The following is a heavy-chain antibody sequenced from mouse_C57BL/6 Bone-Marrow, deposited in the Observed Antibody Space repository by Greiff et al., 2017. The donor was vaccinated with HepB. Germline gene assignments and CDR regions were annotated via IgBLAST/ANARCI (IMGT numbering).Heavy chain of an antibody. Sequence: QVQLQQSGPGLVQPSQSLSITCTVSGFSLTSYGVHWVRQSPGKGLEWLGVIWRGGSTDYNAAFMSRLSITKDNSKSQVFFKMNSLQADDTAIYYCANYYGSSRDWYFDVWGTGTTVTVSS. CDR1: GFSLTSYG. CDR3: ANYYGSSRDWYFDV. D-gene: IGHD1-1*01. CDR2: IWRGGST. J-gene: IGHJ1*03. V-gene: IGHV2-5*01.